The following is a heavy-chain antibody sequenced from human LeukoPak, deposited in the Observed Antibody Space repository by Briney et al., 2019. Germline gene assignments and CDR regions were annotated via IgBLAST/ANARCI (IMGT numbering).Heavy chain of an antibody. D-gene: IGHD2-8*02. Sequence: GGYLRLSCAVSGFTLIDYWMRWVRPAPGKGLEWVAAINKDGSVIQYVNSVKGRFTISRDKARNSVYLQMTSLGAEDTAVYYCATYTQHFGAPGGADYWGLGTLVTVSS. CDR3: ATYTQHFGAPGGADY. J-gene: IGHJ4*02. CDR1: GFTLIDYW. CDR2: INKDGSVI. V-gene: IGHV3-7*01.